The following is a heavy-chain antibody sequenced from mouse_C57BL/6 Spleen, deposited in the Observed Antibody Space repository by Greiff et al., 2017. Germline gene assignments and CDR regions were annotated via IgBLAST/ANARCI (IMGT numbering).Heavy chain of an antibody. CDR3: ARNYGRNYWYFDV. V-gene: IGHV2-9-1*01. CDR1: GFSLTSYA. CDR2: IWTGGGT. J-gene: IGHJ1*03. Sequence: VQLVESGPGLVAPSQSLSITCTVSGFSLTSYAISWVRQPPGKGLEWLGVIWTGGGTNYNSAPNSSLCISKANVKCHVFLKMNSLQTNDTARYYCARNYGRNYWYFDVWGTGTTVTVSS. D-gene: IGHD1-1*01.